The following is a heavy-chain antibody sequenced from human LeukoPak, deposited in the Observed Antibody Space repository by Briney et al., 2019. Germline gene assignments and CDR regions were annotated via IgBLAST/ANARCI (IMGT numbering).Heavy chain of an antibody. Sequence: GGSLRLSCAASGFTFSSYSMNWVRQAPGKGLEWVSYISSSSSTTYYADSVKGRFTISRDNAKNSLYLQMNSLRAEDTAVYYCARRGYSYGLDYWGQGTLVTVSS. CDR2: ISSSSSTT. J-gene: IGHJ4*02. D-gene: IGHD5-18*01. CDR1: GFTFSSYS. V-gene: IGHV3-48*01. CDR3: ARRGYSYGLDY.